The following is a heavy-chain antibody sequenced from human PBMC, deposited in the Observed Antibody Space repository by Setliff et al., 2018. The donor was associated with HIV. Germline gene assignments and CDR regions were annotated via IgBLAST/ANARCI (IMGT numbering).Heavy chain of an antibody. Sequence: SETLSLTCAVYGGSFNGYYWSWIRQPPGKGPEWIGEVYHSGSSNYNPSLKSRVTISVDTSKKQFSLKLSSVTAADTAVYHCARVADSSGYYHLDYWGQGTLVTVSS. D-gene: IGHD3-22*01. J-gene: IGHJ4*02. V-gene: IGHV4-34*01. CDR1: GGSFNGYY. CDR2: VYHSGSS. CDR3: ARVADSSGYYHLDY.